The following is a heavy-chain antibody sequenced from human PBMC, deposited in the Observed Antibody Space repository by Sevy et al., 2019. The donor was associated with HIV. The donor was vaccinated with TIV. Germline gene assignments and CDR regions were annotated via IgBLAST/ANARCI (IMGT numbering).Heavy chain of an antibody. Sequence: GGSLRLSCAASGFTFSSYWMSWVRQAPGKGLEWVANIKQDGSEKYYVDAVKGGITISGDNAKKLLYLQMNSLRAEDTAVYYCGRVPSSWYGDYFDYWGQGTLVTVSS. CDR3: GRVPSSWYGDYFDY. J-gene: IGHJ4*02. CDR1: GFTFSSYW. V-gene: IGHV3-7*01. D-gene: IGHD6-13*01. CDR2: IKQDGSEK.